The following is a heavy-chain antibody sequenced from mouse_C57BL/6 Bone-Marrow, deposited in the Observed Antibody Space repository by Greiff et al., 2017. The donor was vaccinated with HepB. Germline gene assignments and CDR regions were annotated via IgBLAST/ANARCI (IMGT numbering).Heavy chain of an antibody. CDR1: GYTFTDYN. CDR2: INPNNGGT. D-gene: IGHD1-1*01. V-gene: IGHV1-22*01. CDR3: ARRTTVPYYFDY. J-gene: IGHJ2*01. Sequence: VQLKQSGPELVKPGASVKMSCKASGYTFTDYNMHWVKQSHGKSLEWIGYINPNNGGTSYNQKFKGKATLTVNKSSSTAYMELRSLTSEDSAVYYCARRTTVPYYFDYWGQGTTLTVSS.